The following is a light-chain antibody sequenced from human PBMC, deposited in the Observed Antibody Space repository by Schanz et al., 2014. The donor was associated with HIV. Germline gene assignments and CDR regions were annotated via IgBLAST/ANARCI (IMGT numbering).Light chain of an antibody. CDR1: QSIGSW. Sequence: DIQMTQSPSTLSASVGDRVTITCRASQSIGSWLAWYQQRPGEAPKLLIYKTSGLESGVPSRFSGSGSGTEFTLTISRLEPEDFAVYYCQQYGSSPLFGQGTKVEIK. CDR2: KTS. CDR3: QQYGSSPL. V-gene: IGKV1-5*03. J-gene: IGKJ1*01.